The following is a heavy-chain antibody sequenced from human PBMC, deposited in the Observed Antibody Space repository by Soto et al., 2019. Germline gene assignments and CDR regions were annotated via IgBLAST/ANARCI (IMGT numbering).Heavy chain of an antibody. CDR2: ISAYNGNT. CDR3: AREPYYDFWSGYLDYFDY. CDR1: GYTFTSYG. Sequence: ASVKVSCKASGYTFTSYGISWVRQAPGQGLEWMGWISAYNGNTNYAQKLQGRVTMTTDTSTSTAYMELRSLRSDDTAVYYCAREPYYDFWSGYLDYFDYWGQGTLVTVSS. V-gene: IGHV1-18*01. D-gene: IGHD3-3*01. J-gene: IGHJ4*02.